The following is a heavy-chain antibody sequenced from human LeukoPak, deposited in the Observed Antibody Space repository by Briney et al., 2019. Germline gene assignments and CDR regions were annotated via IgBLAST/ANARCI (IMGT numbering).Heavy chain of an antibody. CDR1: GYTFTSYG. V-gene: IGHV1-18*01. J-gene: IGHJ4*02. CDR2: ISASSGNT. D-gene: IGHD1-26*01. CDR3: ASSDSGSYSH. Sequence: ASVKVSCKASGYTFTSYGISWVRQAPGQGFEWMGWISASSGNTNYAQNLQGRVTMTTDTSTSTAYMELRSLRSDDTAVYYCASSDSGSYSHWGQGTLVTVSS.